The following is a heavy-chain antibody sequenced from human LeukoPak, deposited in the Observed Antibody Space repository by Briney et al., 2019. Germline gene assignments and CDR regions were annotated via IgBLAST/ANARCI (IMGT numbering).Heavy chain of an antibody. CDR3: ARATGTWGHDGFHI. Sequence: ASVKVSCKAYGYTFTSYGFSWVRQAPGQGLEWVGWISGHSGDTHYAQRLQGRVTMTTDTSTTTSYMELRSLRSDDTAVYYCARATGTWGHDGFHIWGQGTMVTVSS. J-gene: IGHJ3*02. CDR1: GYTFTSYG. V-gene: IGHV1-18*01. CDR2: ISGHSGDT. D-gene: IGHD3-16*01.